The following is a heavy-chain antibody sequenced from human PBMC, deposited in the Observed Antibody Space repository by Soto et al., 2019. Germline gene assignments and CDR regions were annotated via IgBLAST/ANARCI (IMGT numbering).Heavy chain of an antibody. CDR3: ARVEAEWLHLDY. V-gene: IGHV4-4*02. Sequence: QVQLQESGPGLVKPSGTLSLTCAVSGGSISSSNWWSWVRQPPGKGLEWIGEIYHSGSTNYNPSLKSRVKISEDKSKNQFSLKISSVTAADTAVYYCARVEAEWLHLDYWGQGTLVTVSS. D-gene: IGHD3-3*01. J-gene: IGHJ4*02. CDR1: GGSISSSNW. CDR2: IYHSGST.